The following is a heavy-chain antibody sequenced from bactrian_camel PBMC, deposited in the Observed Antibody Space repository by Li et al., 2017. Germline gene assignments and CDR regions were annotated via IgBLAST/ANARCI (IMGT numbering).Heavy chain of an antibody. Sequence: QVQLVESGGDSVDTGGSLTLTCVISGYTYKDYCMAWFRQTPGKRREAVASIDSVGMTAYSAAVRDRFTISQDKVKSTLSLQMNFLKPEDTAMYYCAAVTGCSLTPWLRDPGQKSGPINWGQGTQVTVS. CDR2: IDSVGMT. V-gene: IGHV3S26*01. CDR1: GYTYKDYC. D-gene: IGHD3*01. J-gene: IGHJ4*01. CDR3: AAVTGCSLTPWLRDPGQKSGPIN.